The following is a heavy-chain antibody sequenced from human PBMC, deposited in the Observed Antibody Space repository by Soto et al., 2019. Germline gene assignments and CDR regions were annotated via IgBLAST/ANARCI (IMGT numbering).Heavy chain of an antibody. J-gene: IGHJ4*02. D-gene: IGHD4-17*01. CDR3: AKDSRVTTGPRSYFDY. V-gene: IGHV3-23*01. CDR1: GFTFSSYA. Sequence: GGSLRLSCAASGFTFSSYAMSWVRQAPGKGLEWVSAISGSGGSTYYADSVKGRFTISRDNSKNTLYLQMNSLRAEDTAVYYCAKDSRVTTGPRSYFDYWGQGTLVTVSS. CDR2: ISGSGGST.